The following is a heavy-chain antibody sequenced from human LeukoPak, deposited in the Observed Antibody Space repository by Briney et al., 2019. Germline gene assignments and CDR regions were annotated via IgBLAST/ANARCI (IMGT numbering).Heavy chain of an antibody. Sequence: MAGGSLRLSCAASGFTFSNAWMSWVRQAPGKGLEWVGRIKSKTDGGTTDYAAPVKGRFTISRDDSKNTLYLQMNSLKTEDTAVYYCFVLLWFGELLYFDYWGQGTLVTVSS. CDR2: IKSKTDGGTT. CDR3: FVLLWFGELLYFDY. V-gene: IGHV3-15*01. CDR1: GFTFSNAW. J-gene: IGHJ4*02. D-gene: IGHD3-10*01.